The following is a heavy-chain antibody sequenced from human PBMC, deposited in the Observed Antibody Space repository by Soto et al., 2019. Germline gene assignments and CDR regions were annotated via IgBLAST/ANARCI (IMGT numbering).Heavy chain of an antibody. J-gene: IGHJ6*03. CDR2: TNAGNGNT. V-gene: IGHV1-3*01. CDR1: GYTFTSYA. D-gene: IGHD3-9*01. Sequence: ASVKVSCKASGYTFTSYAMHWVRQAPGQRLEWMGWTNAGNGNTKYSQKFQGRVTITRDTSASTAYMELSSLRSEDTAVYYCARAYYDILTGRSVYYYYYMDVWGKGTTVTLSS. CDR3: ARAYYDILTGRSVYYYYYMDV.